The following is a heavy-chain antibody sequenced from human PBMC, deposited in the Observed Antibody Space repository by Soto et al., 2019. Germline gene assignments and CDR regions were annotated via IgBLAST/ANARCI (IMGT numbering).Heavy chain of an antibody. D-gene: IGHD3-22*01. Sequence: PGDSLKISCKGSGYSFTSYWISWVRQMPGKGLEWMGRIDPSDSYTNYSPSFQGHVTISADKSISTAYLQWSSLKASDTAMYYCARLYDSSGYYSHYYGMDVCGQGTTVIVSS. V-gene: IGHV5-10-1*01. CDR2: IDPSDSYT. CDR3: ARLYDSSGYYSHYYGMDV. CDR1: GYSFTSYW. J-gene: IGHJ6*02.